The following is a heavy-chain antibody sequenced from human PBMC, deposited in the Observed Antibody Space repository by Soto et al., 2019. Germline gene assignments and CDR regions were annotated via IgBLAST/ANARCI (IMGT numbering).Heavy chain of an antibody. CDR2: ISTSSSNI. Sequence: PGGSLRLSCVASGFSFSEYTMSWVRQAPGKGLDWVSTISTSSSNIFYAASVKGRFTVSRDNAKNTLYLQMDSLRAEDTAVYYCAKRSSSSWTEDYYFDYWGQGTLVTVSS. CDR1: GFSFSEYT. J-gene: IGHJ4*02. CDR3: AKRSSSSWTEDYYFDY. D-gene: IGHD6-13*01. V-gene: IGHV3-21*06.